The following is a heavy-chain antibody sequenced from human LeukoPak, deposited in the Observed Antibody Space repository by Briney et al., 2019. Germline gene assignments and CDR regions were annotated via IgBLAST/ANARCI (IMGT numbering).Heavy chain of an antibody. D-gene: IGHD1-1*01. J-gene: IGHJ4*02. CDR1: GGSISGYY. CDR3: ARERYTFDY. CDR2: IYYSGST. V-gene: IGHV4-59*01. Sequence: SETLSLTCTFSGGSISGYYWTWIRQPPGKGLEYIGYIYYSGSTNHNPSLKSRVTISVDTSKNQFSLKLSSVTAADTAVYYCARERYTFDYWGQGTLVTVSS.